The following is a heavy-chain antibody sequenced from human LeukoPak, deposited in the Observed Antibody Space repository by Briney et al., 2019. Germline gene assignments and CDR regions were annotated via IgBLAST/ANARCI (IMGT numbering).Heavy chain of an antibody. CDR3: AKAGGKYYYGSGSYYTPRYFDY. V-gene: IGHV3-23*01. J-gene: IGHJ4*02. D-gene: IGHD3-10*01. CDR2: ISGSGGST. CDR1: GFTFSSYG. Sequence: GGTLRLSCAASGFTFSSYGMSWVRQAPGKGLEWVSAISGSGGSTYCADSVKGRFTISRDNSKNTLYLQMNSLRAEDTAVYYCAKAGGKYYYGSGSYYTPRYFDYWGQGTLVTVSS.